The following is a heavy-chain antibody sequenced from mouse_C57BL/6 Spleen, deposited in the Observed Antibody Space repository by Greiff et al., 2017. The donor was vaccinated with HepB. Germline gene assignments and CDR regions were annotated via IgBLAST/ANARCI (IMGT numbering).Heavy chain of an antibody. CDR2: IYPGDGDT. CDR1: GYAFSSSW. CDR3: ASITTVVAGAMDY. V-gene: IGHV1-82*01. D-gene: IGHD1-1*01. J-gene: IGHJ4*01. Sequence: QVQLQQSGPELVKPGASVKISCKASGYAFSSSWMNWVKQRPGKGLEWIGRIYPGDGDTNYNGKFKGKATLTADKSSSTAYMQLSSLTSEDSAVYFCASITTVVAGAMDYWGQGTSVTVSS.